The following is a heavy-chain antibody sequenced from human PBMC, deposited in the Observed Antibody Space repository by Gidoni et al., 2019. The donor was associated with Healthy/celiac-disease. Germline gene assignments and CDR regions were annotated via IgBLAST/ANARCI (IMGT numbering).Heavy chain of an antibody. CDR2: ISSSSSYI. CDR3: ARDGNWNYGLDY. V-gene: IGHV3-21*01. J-gene: IGHJ4*02. CDR1: GLTFSSYS. Sequence: EVQLVESGGGLVKPGGSVRLSCAASGLTFSSYSMNWVRQAPGKGLEWVSSISSSSSYIYYADSVKGRFTISRDNAKNSLYLQMNSLRAEDTAVYYCARDGNWNYGLDYWGQGTLVTVSS. D-gene: IGHD1-7*01.